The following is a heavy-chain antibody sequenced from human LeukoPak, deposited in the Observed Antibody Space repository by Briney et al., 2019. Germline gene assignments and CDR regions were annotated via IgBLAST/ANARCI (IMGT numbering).Heavy chain of an antibody. Sequence: PGGSLRLSCAASGFTFSGSAMHRVRQASGKGLEWVGRIRSKANSYATAYAASGKGRFTISRDDSKNTAYLQMNSLKTEDTAVYYCTPGYSSSWQNWFDPWGQGTLVTVSS. CDR3: TPGYSSSWQNWFDP. D-gene: IGHD6-13*01. CDR1: GFTFSGSA. J-gene: IGHJ5*02. V-gene: IGHV3-73*01. CDR2: IRSKANSYAT.